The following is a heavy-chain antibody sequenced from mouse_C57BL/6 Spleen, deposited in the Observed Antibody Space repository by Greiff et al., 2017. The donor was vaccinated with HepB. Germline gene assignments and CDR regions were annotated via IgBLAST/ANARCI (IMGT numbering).Heavy chain of an antibody. CDR3: ARDGDAYAMDY. J-gene: IGHJ4*01. CDR2: INYDGSST. Sequence: EVKLMESEGGLVQPGSSMKLSCTASGFTFSDYYMAWVRQVPEKGLEWVANINYDGSSTYYLDSLKSRLIISRDNAKNMLYLQMSSLKSEDTSTYYCARDGDAYAMDYWGQGTSVTVSS. D-gene: IGHD3-3*01. V-gene: IGHV5-16*01. CDR1: GFTFSDYY.